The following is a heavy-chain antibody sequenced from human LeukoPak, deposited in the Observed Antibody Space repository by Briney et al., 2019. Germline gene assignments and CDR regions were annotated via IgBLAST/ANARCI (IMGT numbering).Heavy chain of an antibody. CDR3: ARGNSATRITIFGVVNWFDP. V-gene: IGHV3-48*03. D-gene: IGHD3-3*01. CDR2: ISSSGSTI. CDR1: GFTFSSYE. Sequence: GGSLRLSCAASGFTFSSYEMNWVRQAPGKGLEWVSYISSSGSTIYYPDSVKGRFTISRDNAKNSLYLQMNSLRAEDTAVYYCARGNSATRITIFGVVNWFDPWGQGTLVTVSS. J-gene: IGHJ5*02.